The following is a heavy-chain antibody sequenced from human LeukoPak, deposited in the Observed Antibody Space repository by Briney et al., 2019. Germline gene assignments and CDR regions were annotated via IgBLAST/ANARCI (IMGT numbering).Heavy chain of an antibody. V-gene: IGHV3-21*01. J-gene: IGHJ4*02. CDR1: GLTFSSYS. Sequence: GGSLRLSCAASGLTFSSYSMNWVRQAPGKGLEWVSSISSSSSYIYYAGSVKGRFTISRDNAQNSLYLQMNSLRAEDTALYYCVREPYSGGSAGFDYWGQGTLVTVSS. D-gene: IGHD2-21*01. CDR2: ISSSSSYI. CDR3: VREPYSGGSAGFDY.